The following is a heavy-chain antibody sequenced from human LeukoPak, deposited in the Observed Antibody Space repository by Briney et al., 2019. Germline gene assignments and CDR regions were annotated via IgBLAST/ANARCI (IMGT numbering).Heavy chain of an antibody. D-gene: IGHD3-3*01. CDR1: GGSISSGGYY. V-gene: IGHV4-34*01. J-gene: IGHJ6*03. Sequence: SETLSLTCAVSGGSISSGGYYWSWIRQPPGKGLEWIGEINHSGSTNYNPSLKSRVTISVDTSKNQFSLKLSSVTAADTAVYYCARRRITIFGVAPVYYYYMDVWGKGTTVTVSS. CDR2: INHSGST. CDR3: ARRRITIFGVAPVYYYYMDV.